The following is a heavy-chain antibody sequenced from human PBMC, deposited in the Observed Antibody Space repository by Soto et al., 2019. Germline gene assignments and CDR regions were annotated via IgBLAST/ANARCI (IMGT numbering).Heavy chain of an antibody. CDR2: MNPNSGNT. Sequence: VSCKASGYTFTSYDINWVRQATGQGLEWMGWMNPNSGNTGYAQKFQGRVTMTRNTSISTAYMEPSSLRSEDTAVYYCARGPYYDILTGYYKAPIYYYYGMDVWGQGTTVTVSS. CDR3: ARGPYYDILTGYYKAPIYYYYGMDV. D-gene: IGHD3-9*01. V-gene: IGHV1-8*01. J-gene: IGHJ6*02. CDR1: GYTFTSYD.